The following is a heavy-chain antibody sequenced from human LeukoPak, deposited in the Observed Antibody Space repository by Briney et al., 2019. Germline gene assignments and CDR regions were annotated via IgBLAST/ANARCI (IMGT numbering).Heavy chain of an antibody. Sequence: PSETLSLTCTVSGGSISSYYWSWVRQPPGKGLYCIGYIYYSGSTNYNPSLNNRVTISVDTSQNQFSLKLSSVTAAVTAVYYCARGYSSTDYWGQGTLVTVSS. CDR2: IYYSGST. CDR3: ARGYSSTDY. CDR1: GGSISSYY. V-gene: IGHV4-59*12. D-gene: IGHD1-1*01. J-gene: IGHJ4*02.